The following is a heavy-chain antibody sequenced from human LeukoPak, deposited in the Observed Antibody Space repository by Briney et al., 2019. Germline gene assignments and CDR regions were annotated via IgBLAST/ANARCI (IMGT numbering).Heavy chain of an antibody. CDR3: VRDYQFIQEV. V-gene: IGHV3-74*01. CDR1: GFTFSNYW. CDR2: ISTDGKST. D-gene: IGHD2-2*01. Sequence: GGSLRLSCVASGFTFSNYWMLWVRQAPGKGLMWVSLISTDGKSTRYAESVKGRFTISRDNAKNALYLQMDILRVEDTALYFCVRDYQFIQEVWGQGTTVTVSS. J-gene: IGHJ6*02.